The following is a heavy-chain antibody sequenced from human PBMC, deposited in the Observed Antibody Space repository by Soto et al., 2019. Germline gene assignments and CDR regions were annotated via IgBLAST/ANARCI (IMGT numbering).Heavy chain of an antibody. CDR2: IYYSGGT. CDR3: ARQSRTPRFLRVYYFDY. V-gene: IGHV4-59*08. Sequence: QVQLQESGPGLVKPSETLSLTCTVSVGSISSYYWSWIRQPPGQGLEWIGYIYYSGGTNYNPSLKSRVTISVDTSKNPFSLKLSSVTAADTAVYYCARQSRTPRFLRVYYFDYWGQGTLVTVSS. J-gene: IGHJ4*02. D-gene: IGHD3-3*01. CDR1: VGSISSYY.